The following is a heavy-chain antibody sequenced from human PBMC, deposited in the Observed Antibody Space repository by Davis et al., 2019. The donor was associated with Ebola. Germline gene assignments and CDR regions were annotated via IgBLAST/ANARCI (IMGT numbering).Heavy chain of an antibody. CDR1: GFTFSSYG. Sequence: GESLKISCAASGFTFSSYGMHWVRQAPGKGLEWVAVIWYDGSNKYYADSVKGRFTISRDNAKNSLYLQMNSLRAEDTAVYYCARDFSDGVVVVPAASSIWGKGTTVTVSS. J-gene: IGHJ6*04. CDR2: IWYDGSNK. CDR3: ARDFSDGVVVVPAASSI. V-gene: IGHV3-33*08. D-gene: IGHD2-2*01.